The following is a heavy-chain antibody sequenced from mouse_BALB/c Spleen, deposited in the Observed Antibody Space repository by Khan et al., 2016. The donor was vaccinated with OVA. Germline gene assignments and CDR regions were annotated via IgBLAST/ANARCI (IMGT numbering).Heavy chain of an antibody. Sequence: VQLQESGTELARPGTSVKLSCKASGYTFTDYYITWVKQRTGQGLEWIGEIYPGSGNTYYNENFKGKASLTADKSSNTAYMQLSSLTSEDSAVYFCARMDTTSLDYWGQGTTLTVSS. D-gene: IGHD2-3*01. J-gene: IGHJ2*01. CDR1: GYTFTDYY. CDR3: ARMDTTSLDY. CDR2: IYPGSGNT. V-gene: IGHV1-77*01.